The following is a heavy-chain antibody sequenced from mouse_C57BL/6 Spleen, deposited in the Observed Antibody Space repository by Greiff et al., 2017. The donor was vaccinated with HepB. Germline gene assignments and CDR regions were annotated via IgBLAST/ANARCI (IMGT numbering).Heavy chain of an antibody. CDR1: GFNIKDYY. D-gene: IGHD2-5*01. V-gene: IGHV14-2*01. CDR3: ARDSNYRVY. Sequence: VQLQQPGAELVKPGASVKMSCKASGFNIKDYYMHWVKQRTEQGLEWIGRIDPEDGETKYAPKCQGKATITADTSANTAYLQLSSLTSEDTAVYYCARDSNYRVYWGQGTTLTVSA. CDR2: IDPEDGET. J-gene: IGHJ2*01.